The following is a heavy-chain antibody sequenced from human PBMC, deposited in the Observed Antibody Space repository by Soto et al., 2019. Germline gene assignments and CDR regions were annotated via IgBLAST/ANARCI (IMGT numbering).Heavy chain of an antibody. J-gene: IGHJ3*02. D-gene: IGHD2-15*01. CDR3: AREDIVVEVDGTLRDAFDI. V-gene: IGHV4-34*01. Sequence: PSETLSLTCGAYGGSFSGYHRTWTRQPPGKGLEWIGEINHSGGPNYNPSLKSRVPISVDMSKNQFSLKLSSVTASETSVYYCAREDIVVEVDGTLRDAFDIGGQGTMVTVSS. CDR2: INHSGGP. CDR1: GGSFSGYH.